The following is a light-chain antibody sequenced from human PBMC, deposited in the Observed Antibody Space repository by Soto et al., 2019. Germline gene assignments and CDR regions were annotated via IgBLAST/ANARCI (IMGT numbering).Light chain of an antibody. CDR2: GAS. J-gene: IGKJ5*01. CDR1: QSVSRY. CDR3: QQRSNWPIT. Sequence: EIVLTQSPATLSVSPGERATLSCRASQSVSRYLAWYQQKPGQAPRLLIYGASSRPTDIPARFSGSGSGTDFTLTISSLEPEDFALYYCQQRSNWPITFGQGTRLEI. V-gene: IGKV3-11*01.